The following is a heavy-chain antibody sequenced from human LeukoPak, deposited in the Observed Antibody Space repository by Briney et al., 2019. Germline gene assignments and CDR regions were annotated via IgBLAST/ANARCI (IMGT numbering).Heavy chain of an antibody. CDR1: GYSISTSYY. J-gene: IGHJ4*02. CDR3: ARDGSSAVADY. V-gene: IGHV4-38-2*02. CDR2: INYSGST. D-gene: IGHD6-19*01. Sequence: PSETLSLTCTVSGYSISTSYYWGWIRQPPGKGLEWIGRINYSGSTYHNPSLKSRVTMSVDTSNNQFSLKLSSVTAADTAVYYCARDGSSAVADYWGQGTLVTVSS.